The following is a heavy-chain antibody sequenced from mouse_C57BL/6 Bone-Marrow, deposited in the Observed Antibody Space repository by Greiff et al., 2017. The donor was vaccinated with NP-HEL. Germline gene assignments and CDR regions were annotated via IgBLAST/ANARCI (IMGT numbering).Heavy chain of an antibody. D-gene: IGHD1-1*01. J-gene: IGHJ4*01. Sequence: VQLQQSGPELVKPGASVKISCKASGYTFTDYYINWVKQRPGQGLEWIGWIFPGSGSTYYNEKFKGKATLTVDKSSSTAYMLLSSLTSEDSAVYFCARERYYGSRRDAMDYWGQGTSVTVSS. CDR3: ARERYYGSRRDAMDY. V-gene: IGHV1-75*01. CDR1: GYTFTDYY. CDR2: IFPGSGST.